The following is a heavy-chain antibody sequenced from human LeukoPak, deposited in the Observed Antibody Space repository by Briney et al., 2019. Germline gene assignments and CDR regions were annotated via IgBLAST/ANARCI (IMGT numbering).Heavy chain of an antibody. CDR3: ARAENSGSGGLDP. D-gene: IGHD2-15*01. Sequence: GGSLRLSCAASGFTFNIYSMNWVRQAPGKGLEWVSCITSSSHYIYYADSVKGRFTISRDNAKNSLYLDMSSLRADDTAVYYCARAENSGSGGLDPWGQGTLVTVS. CDR1: GFTFNIYS. V-gene: IGHV3-21*01. J-gene: IGHJ5*02. CDR2: ITSSSHYI.